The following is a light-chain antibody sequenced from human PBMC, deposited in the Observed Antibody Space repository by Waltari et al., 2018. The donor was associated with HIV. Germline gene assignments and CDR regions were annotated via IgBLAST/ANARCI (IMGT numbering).Light chain of an antibody. CDR1: TSNIGAGYD. CDR3: QSYDSSLSGVI. Sequence: QSVLTQPPSVSGAPGQRVTISCTGNTSNIGAGYDVHWYQQLPGTAPKLLIYGSSNRPSRVPDRFSGSTSGTSASLAITGLQADDEADFYCQSYDSSLSGVIFGGGTKLTVL. V-gene: IGLV1-40*01. J-gene: IGLJ2*01. CDR2: GSS.